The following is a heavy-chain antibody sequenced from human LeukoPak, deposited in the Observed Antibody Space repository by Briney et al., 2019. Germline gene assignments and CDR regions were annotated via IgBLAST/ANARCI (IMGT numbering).Heavy chain of an antibody. D-gene: IGHD3-22*01. Sequence: ASVKVSCKASGYTFTIYDINWVRQAPGQGLEWMGWMNPNSGNTGYAQKFQGRVTITRNTSISTAYMELSSLGSEDTAVYYCARGGYDSSGYPLDYWGQGTLVTVSS. J-gene: IGHJ4*02. V-gene: IGHV1-8*01. CDR3: ARGGYDSSGYPLDY. CDR2: MNPNSGNT. CDR1: GYTFTIYD.